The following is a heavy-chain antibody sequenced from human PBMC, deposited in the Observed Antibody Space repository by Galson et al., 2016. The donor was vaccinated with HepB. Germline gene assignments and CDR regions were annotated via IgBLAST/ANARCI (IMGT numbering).Heavy chain of an antibody. V-gene: IGHV4-61*01. J-gene: IGHJ4*02. Sequence: SETLSLTCTVSGGSVNNDNYYWSWIRQPPGKGLEWIGYIYYSGSTNYIPSLKNRATISLDNSKNQFFLKLNSVTATDTALYFCVREYCSGGTCHGFDKWVQGTLATVSS. D-gene: IGHD2-15*01. CDR2: IYYSGST. CDR1: GGSVNNDNYY. CDR3: VREYCSGGTCHGFDK.